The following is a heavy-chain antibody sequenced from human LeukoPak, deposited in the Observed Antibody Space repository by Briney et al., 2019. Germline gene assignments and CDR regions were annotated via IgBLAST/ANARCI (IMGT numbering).Heavy chain of an antibody. CDR3: ARAEVMRDYYGSGSYVS. CDR2: ISGSGGST. V-gene: IGHV3-23*01. D-gene: IGHD3-10*01. CDR1: GFTLSSYA. J-gene: IGHJ5*02. Sequence: GGSLRLSCEASGFTLSSYAMSWVRQAPGKGLEWVSAISGSGGSTYYADSVKGRFTISRDNAKNSLYLQMNSLRAEDTAVYYCARAEVMRDYYGSGSYVSWGQGTLVTVSS.